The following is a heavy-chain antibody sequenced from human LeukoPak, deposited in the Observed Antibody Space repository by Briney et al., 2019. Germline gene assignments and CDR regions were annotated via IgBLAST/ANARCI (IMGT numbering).Heavy chain of an antibody. CDR3: ARHLIVGATEGAFDI. Sequence: PPGGSLRLSCAACGFTVSSNYMSWVRQAPGKGVEWVSVIYSGGSTYYADSVKGRFTISRDNSKNTLYLQMNSLRAEDTAVYYCARHLIVGATEGAFDIWGQGTMVTVSS. CDR2: IYSGGST. CDR1: GFTVSSNY. V-gene: IGHV3-66*02. D-gene: IGHD1-26*01. J-gene: IGHJ3*02.